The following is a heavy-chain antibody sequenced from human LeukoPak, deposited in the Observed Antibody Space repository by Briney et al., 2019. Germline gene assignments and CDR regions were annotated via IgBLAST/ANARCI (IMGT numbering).Heavy chain of an antibody. J-gene: IGHJ4*02. CDR2: IKSQTDGGTV. CDR3: GYDY. CDR1: GFTFSSYA. Sequence: GGSLRLSCAASGFTFSSYAMHWVRQAPGKGLEWVGRIKSQTDGGTVDYSAPVKGRFTISRDDSKNTLYLQMNSLKTEDTAVYYCGYDYWGQGTLVTVSS. D-gene: IGHD5-12*01. V-gene: IGHV3-15*01.